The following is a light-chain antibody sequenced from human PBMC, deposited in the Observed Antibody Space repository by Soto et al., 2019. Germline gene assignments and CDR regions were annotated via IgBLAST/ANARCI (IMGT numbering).Light chain of an antibody. J-gene: IGKJ1*01. V-gene: IGKV1-39*01. CDR3: HQTFNRIWA. CDR1: QATPSH. Sequence: QMTQSPSSLSASIGDRVTITCRASQATPSHVSRYLHQSGRAPKLLIHGTSKVQTGVPSRFSGSGSGTVFTLVISSLQHEDSGTYYCHQTFNRIWAFGQGTKVEI. CDR2: GTS.